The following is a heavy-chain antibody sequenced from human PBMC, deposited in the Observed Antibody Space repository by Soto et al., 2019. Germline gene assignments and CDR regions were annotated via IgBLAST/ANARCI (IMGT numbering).Heavy chain of an antibody. V-gene: IGHV3-23*01. CDR3: ARGSDYYDSSGPVTPGGY. J-gene: IGHJ4*02. CDR1: GFTFSTFD. CDR2: IRGVAGST. Sequence: PGGSLRLSCAASGFTFSTFDMTWVRQAPGKGLEWVSLIRGVAGSTHYPDSVKGRFTISKDTSNNVLYLEMNSLRADDTAVYYCARGSDYYDSSGPVTPGGYWGQGT. D-gene: IGHD3-22*01.